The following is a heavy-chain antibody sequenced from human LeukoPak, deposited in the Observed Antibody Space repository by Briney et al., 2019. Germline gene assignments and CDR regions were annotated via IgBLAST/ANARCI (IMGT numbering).Heavy chain of an antibody. V-gene: IGHV3-30*04. Sequence: GRSLRLSCAASGFTFSSYAMHWVRQAPGKGLEWVAVISYDGSNKYYADSVKGRFTISRDNSKNTLYLQMNSLRAEDTAVYYCAREGSVAGTAIFDYWGQGTLVTVSS. CDR2: ISYDGSNK. D-gene: IGHD6-19*01. CDR1: GFTFSSYA. CDR3: AREGSVAGTAIFDY. J-gene: IGHJ4*02.